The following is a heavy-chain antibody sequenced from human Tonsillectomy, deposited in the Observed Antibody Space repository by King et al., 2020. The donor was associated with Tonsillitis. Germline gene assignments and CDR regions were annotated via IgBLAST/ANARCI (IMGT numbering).Heavy chain of an antibody. V-gene: IGHV3-30*18. J-gene: IGHJ4*02. D-gene: IGHD6-19*01. CDR3: AKDSGKLEQWLGDY. CDR1: GFTFSSYG. Sequence: VQLVESGGGVVQPGRSLRLSCAASGFTFSSYGMHWVRQAPGKGLQWVALISYDASNKYYADSVKGRFTISRDNSNNTLYLQTNSLRAEDTAVYYCAKDSGKLEQWLGDYWGQGTLVTVSS. CDR2: ISYDASNK.